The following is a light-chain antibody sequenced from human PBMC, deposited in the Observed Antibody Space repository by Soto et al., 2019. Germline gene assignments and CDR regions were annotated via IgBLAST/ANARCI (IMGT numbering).Light chain of an antibody. Sequence: DIQMTQSPSTLSASVGDRVTITCRASQYISSWLAWYQQKPGKAPKLLIYKASSLESGVPSRFSSSGSGTEFTLTISGLQPDDFATYYCQQYNSQRTFGQGTKVEIK. V-gene: IGKV1-5*03. CDR2: KAS. CDR3: QQYNSQRT. CDR1: QYISSW. J-gene: IGKJ1*01.